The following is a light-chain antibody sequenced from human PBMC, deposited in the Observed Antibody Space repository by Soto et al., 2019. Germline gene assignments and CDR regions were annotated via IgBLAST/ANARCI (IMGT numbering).Light chain of an antibody. J-gene: IGKJ1*01. CDR2: GAS. CDR1: QSVSST. V-gene: IGKV3-15*01. Sequence: EIVMTQSPANLSVSPGERATLSCRASQSVSSTLAWYQQTPGQAPRLLIYGASTRATGIPARCSGSGSGTEFTLTISSLQSEDFAVYYCQQYNNWPPWTFGQGTKVEIK. CDR3: QQYNNWPPWT.